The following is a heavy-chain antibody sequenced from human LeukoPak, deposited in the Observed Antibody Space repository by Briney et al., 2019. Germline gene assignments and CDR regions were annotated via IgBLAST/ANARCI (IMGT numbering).Heavy chain of an antibody. Sequence: ASVKVSCKVSGYTLTELSMHWVRQAPGKGLEWMGGFDPEDGETICAQKFQGRVTMTEDTSTDTAYMELSSLRSEDTAVYYCATGNSSGYYVLWFDPWGQGTLVTVSS. J-gene: IGHJ5*02. V-gene: IGHV1-24*01. CDR1: GYTLTELS. CDR2: FDPEDGET. D-gene: IGHD3-22*01. CDR3: ATGNSSGYYVLWFDP.